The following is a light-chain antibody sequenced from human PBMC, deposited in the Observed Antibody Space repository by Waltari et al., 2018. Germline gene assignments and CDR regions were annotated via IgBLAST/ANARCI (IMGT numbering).Light chain of an antibody. Sequence: AIQMTQSPSSLSASVGDRVTVTCRAGQDIRNDLGWYQQKPGKAPKLLIYAAYTLQSGVPSRFSGSGFGTEFTLTISSLQPEDFATYYCLQDYNYPRAFGQGTKVEMK. CDR1: QDIRND. CDR3: LQDYNYPRA. J-gene: IGKJ1*01. CDR2: AAY. V-gene: IGKV1-6*01.